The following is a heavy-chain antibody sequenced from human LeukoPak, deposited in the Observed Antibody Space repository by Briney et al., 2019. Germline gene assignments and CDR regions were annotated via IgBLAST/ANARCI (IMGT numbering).Heavy chain of an antibody. CDR2: IRSPSGDT. D-gene: IGHD3-22*01. CDR1: GYTFTDYY. J-gene: IGHJ4*02. V-gene: IGHV1-2*02. CDR3: ARDYAYDPTAFYDY. Sequence: ASVKVSCKTSGYTFTDYYIHWVRQAPGQGLEWMGLIRSPSGDTTYAQKFQGRVTMTRVTSINTAYMEQSWLTSDDTAIYYCARDYAYDPTAFYDYWGQGTLVTVSS.